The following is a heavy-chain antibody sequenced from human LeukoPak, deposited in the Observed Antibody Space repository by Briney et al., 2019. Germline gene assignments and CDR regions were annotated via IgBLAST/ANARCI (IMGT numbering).Heavy chain of an antibody. CDR1: GYTFTGYY. V-gene: IGHV1-2*02. J-gene: IGHJ4*02. CDR2: INPNSGGT. CDR3: ARRYYDSSGYPADY. Sequence: ASVKVSCKASGYTFTGYYMHWVRQAPGQGLEWMGWINPNSGGTNYAQKCQGRVTMNRDTSISTAYMELSRLRSDDTAVYYCARRYYDSSGYPADYWGQGTLVTVSS. D-gene: IGHD3-22*01.